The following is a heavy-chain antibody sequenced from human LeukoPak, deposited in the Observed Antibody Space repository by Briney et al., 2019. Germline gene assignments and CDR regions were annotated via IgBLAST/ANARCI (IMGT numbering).Heavy chain of an antibody. CDR2: MNPNSGNT. Sequence: GSVTVSCTASGYTFTRYDINGVRQAPGQGLEWMGWMNPNSGNTGYAQKFQGRVNMTRNTSRSTAYMELSSLRSEDTAVYYCARVGSMVGKAKKYYYGMDVWGQGTTVTVSS. CDR1: GYTFTRYD. V-gene: IGHV1-8*01. J-gene: IGHJ6*02. D-gene: IGHD3-10*01. CDR3: ARVGSMVGKAKKYYYGMDV.